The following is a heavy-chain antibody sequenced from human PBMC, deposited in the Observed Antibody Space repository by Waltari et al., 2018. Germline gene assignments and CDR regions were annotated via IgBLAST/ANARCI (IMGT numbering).Heavy chain of an antibody. CDR1: GFTFRSHE. CDR2: ISTSDSSI. Sequence: EVQLVESGGGLVQPGGSLRLSCVASGFTFRSHEVTWFRQAPGKGLEWISHISTSDSSIFYADSVKGRFTISRDNAKNSLYLQMNSLRGEDTAVYYCARVGGNYYYYMDVWGKGTTVTVSS. CDR3: ARVGGNYYYYMDV. J-gene: IGHJ6*03. V-gene: IGHV3-48*03. D-gene: IGHD3-16*01.